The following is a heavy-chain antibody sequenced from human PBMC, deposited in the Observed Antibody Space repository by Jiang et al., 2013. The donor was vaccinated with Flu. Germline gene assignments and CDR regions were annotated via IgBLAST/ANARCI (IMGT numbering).Heavy chain of an antibody. Sequence: VSVGSISSYYWSWIRQPPGKGLEWIGYIYKSGTTNFNPSLKSRVTMSLDTSKNQFSLKLSSVTAADTAVYYCARVGSSTSAYFDYWGQGTLVTVSS. V-gene: IGHV4-59*01. D-gene: IGHD2-2*01. CDR2: IYKSGTT. J-gene: IGHJ4*02. CDR3: ARVGSSTSAYFDY. CDR1: VGSISSYY.